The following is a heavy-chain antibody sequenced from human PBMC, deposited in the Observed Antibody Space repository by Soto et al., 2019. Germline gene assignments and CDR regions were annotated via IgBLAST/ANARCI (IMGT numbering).Heavy chain of an antibody. J-gene: IGHJ5*02. CDR2: ISSSSSYI. D-gene: IGHD3-16*01. V-gene: IGHV3-21*01. CDR3: ARGGSYGSARSHGNWFDP. Sequence: GSLRLSCAASGFTFSSYSMNWVRQAPGKGLEWVSSISSSSSYIYYADSVKGRFTISRDNAKNSLYLQMNSLRAEDTAVYCCARGGSYGSARSHGNWFDPWGQGTLVTVAS. CDR1: GFTFSSYS.